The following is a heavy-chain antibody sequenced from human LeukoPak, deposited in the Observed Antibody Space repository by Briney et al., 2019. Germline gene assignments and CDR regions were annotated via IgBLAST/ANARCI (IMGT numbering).Heavy chain of an antibody. CDR1: GFTFSSYS. V-gene: IGHV3-48*04. Sequence: PGGSLRLSCAASGFTFSSYSMNWVRQAPGKGLEWVSYISSSSSIIYYADSVKGRFTISRDNAKNSLYLQMNSLRAEDTAVYYCASGIAVADTTFDYWGQGTLVTVSS. D-gene: IGHD6-19*01. J-gene: IGHJ4*02. CDR3: ASGIAVADTTFDY. CDR2: ISSSSSII.